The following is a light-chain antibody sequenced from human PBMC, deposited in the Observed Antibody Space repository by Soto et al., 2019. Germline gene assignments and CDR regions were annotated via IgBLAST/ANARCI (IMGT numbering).Light chain of an antibody. Sequence: DIQMTQSPFSLSASVGDRVTITCRASQDIRSYLAWYQQKPGKVPKLLIYAASTLQSGVPSRFSGSGSGTDFTLTISSLQPEDVATYYCQKCNSSPLTFGGGTKVEIK. CDR3: QKCNSSPLT. CDR1: QDIRSY. CDR2: AAS. V-gene: IGKV1-27*01. J-gene: IGKJ4*01.